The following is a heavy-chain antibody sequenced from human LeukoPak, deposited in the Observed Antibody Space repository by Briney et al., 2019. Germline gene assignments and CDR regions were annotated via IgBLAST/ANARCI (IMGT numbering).Heavy chain of an antibody. CDR3: ARDKGSGMLPFDY. CDR2: FNPNSGDA. CDR1: GYTFTVHY. J-gene: IGHJ4*02. D-gene: IGHD1-1*01. Sequence: GASVKVSCEASGYTFTVHYLHWVRQAPGQGPEWMGWFNPNSGDANYAQRFQGRVTMTRVTSISTAYMEMKGLTIDDTAVYYCARDKGSGMLPFDYWGQGTRVTVSS. V-gene: IGHV1-2*02.